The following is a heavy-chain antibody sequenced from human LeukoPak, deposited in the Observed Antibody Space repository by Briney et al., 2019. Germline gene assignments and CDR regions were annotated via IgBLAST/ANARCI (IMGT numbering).Heavy chain of an antibody. D-gene: IGHD6-19*01. CDR2: INHSGST. Sequence: SETLSLTCAVYGGSFSGYYWSWIRQPPGKGLEWIGEINHSGSTNYNPSLKSRVTISVDTSKNQFSLKLSSVTAADTAVYYCARAVGYSSGWYSDYWGQGTLVTVSS. CDR3: ARAVGYSSGWYSDY. V-gene: IGHV4-34*01. J-gene: IGHJ4*02. CDR1: GGSFSGYY.